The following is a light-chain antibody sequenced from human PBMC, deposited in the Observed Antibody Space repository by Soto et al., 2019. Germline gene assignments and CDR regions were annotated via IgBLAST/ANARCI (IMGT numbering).Light chain of an antibody. CDR2: GVS. CDR1: QSVKSNF. CDR3: QQYANLPRS. V-gene: IGKV3-20*01. Sequence: EIVLTQSPGTLSLSPGDTATLSCRASQSVKSNFFAWYQQKPGQPPRLIIYGVSTRATGIPDRFTGSGSGTDFALTISGLEPEDFAMYYCQQYANLPRSFGQGTKVEIK. J-gene: IGKJ2*03.